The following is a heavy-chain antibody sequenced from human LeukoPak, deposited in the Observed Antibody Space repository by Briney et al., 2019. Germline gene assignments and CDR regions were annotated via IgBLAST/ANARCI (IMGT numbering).Heavy chain of an antibody. CDR3: ARDSGWELGGWYGNFQH. V-gene: IGHV3-30-3*01. CDR1: GFTFSSYA. D-gene: IGHD6-19*01. CDR2: ISYDGSDK. Sequence: PGGSLRLSCAASGFTFSSYAMSWVRQAPGKGLEWVAVISYDGSDKYYADSVKGRFTISRDNSKNTLYLQMNSLRAEDTAVYYCARDSGWELGGWYGNFQHWGQGTLVTVSS. J-gene: IGHJ1*01.